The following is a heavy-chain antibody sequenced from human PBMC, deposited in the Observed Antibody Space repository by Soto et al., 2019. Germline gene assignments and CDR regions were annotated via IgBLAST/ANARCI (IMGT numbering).Heavy chain of an antibody. CDR3: ARAPRDAIPDY. J-gene: IGHJ4*02. CDR1: NGAINNYY. V-gene: IGHV4-59*01. CDR2: VYYSGTT. D-gene: IGHD2-2*01. Sequence: SGTMSLTGPVSNGAINNYYWTWLRQSPGKGLEWIGFVYYSGTTNYNPSLKSRVTISLHTSKSQFSLRLSSVTAADTAVYYCARAPRDAIPDYWGQGTLVTVSA.